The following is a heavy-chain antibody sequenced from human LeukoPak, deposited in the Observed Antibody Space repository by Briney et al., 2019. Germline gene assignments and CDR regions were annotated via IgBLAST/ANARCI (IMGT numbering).Heavy chain of an antibody. D-gene: IGHD3-10*01. CDR3: ARDLALTMVRGMGYYYYGMDA. CDR1: GYTFSGYY. V-gene: IGHV1-2*02. J-gene: IGHJ6*02. Sequence: VASVKVSCKASGYTFSGYYLHWVRQAPGQGLEWMGWINPNSGGTNSAQKFQGRVTVTRDTSITTAYMELSRLRSDDTAVYYCARDLALTMVRGMGYYYYGMDAWGQGTTVTVSS. CDR2: INPNSGGT.